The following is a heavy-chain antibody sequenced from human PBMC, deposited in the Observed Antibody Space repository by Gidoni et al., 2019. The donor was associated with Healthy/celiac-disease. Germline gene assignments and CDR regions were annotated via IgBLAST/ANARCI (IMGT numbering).Heavy chain of an antibody. D-gene: IGHD6-13*01. CDR1: GFTFSNAW. J-gene: IGHJ4*02. CDR2: IKSKTDGGTT. Sequence: EVQLVESGGGLVKPGGSLSLSCAASGFTFSNAWMSWVGQAPGKGLEWVGRIKSKTDGGTTDYAAPVKGRFTISRDDSKNTLYLQMNSLKTEDTAVYYCTTDRIKYSSSWPVDYWGQGTLVTVSS. V-gene: IGHV3-15*01. CDR3: TTDRIKYSSSWPVDY.